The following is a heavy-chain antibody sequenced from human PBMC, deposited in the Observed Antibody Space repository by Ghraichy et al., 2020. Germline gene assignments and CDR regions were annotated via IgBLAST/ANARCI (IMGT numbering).Heavy chain of an antibody. CDR2: IYYSGST. J-gene: IGHJ3*02. V-gene: IGHV4-59*01. CDR1: GGSISSYY. D-gene: IGHD3-22*01. CDR3: ARGFIDYYDSSGSTVDAFDI. Sequence: SETLSLTCTVSGGSISSYYWSWIRQPPGKGLEWIGYIYYSGSTNYNPSLKSRVTISVDTSKNQFSLKLSSVTAADTAVYYCARGFIDYYDSSGSTVDAFDIWGQGTMVTVSS.